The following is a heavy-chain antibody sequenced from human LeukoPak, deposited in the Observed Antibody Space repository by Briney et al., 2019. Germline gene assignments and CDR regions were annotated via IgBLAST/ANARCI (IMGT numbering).Heavy chain of an antibody. Sequence: GGSLRLSCAASGITFSSYGMSWVRQAPGKGLEWVSSISSTGGTTYYADSVKGRFTISRDNAKNSLYLQMNSLRAEDTAVYYCAELGITMIGGVGGKGTTVTISS. CDR3: AELGITMIGGV. J-gene: IGHJ6*04. CDR1: GITFSSYG. D-gene: IGHD3-10*02. CDR2: ISSTGGTT. V-gene: IGHV3-23*01.